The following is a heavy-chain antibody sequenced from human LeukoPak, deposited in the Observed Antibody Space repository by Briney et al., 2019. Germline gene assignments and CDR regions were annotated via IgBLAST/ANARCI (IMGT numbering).Heavy chain of an antibody. CDR2: ISNDGTEK. D-gene: IGHD3-9*01. CDR3: ARVRVILTTMASFSY. J-gene: IGHJ4*02. CDR1: EFAFTNYG. Sequence: GGSLRLSCTASEFAFTNYGMHWVRQAPGKGLEWVAVISNDGTEKYYADSVKGRFTISRDNSENTLYLQLNSLRPDDTAVYYCARVRVILTTMASFSYWGLGTLVTVSS. V-gene: IGHV3-30-3*01.